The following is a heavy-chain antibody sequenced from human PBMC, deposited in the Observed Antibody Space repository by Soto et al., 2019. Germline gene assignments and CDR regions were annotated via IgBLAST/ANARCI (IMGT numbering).Heavy chain of an antibody. CDR1: GGTFSSYA. J-gene: IGHJ6*02. CDR3: ARDGSGSYRESYGMDV. CDR2: IIPIFGTA. Sequence: GASVKVSCKASGGTFSSYAISWVRQAPGQGLEWMGGIIPIFGTANYAQKFQGRVTITADKSTSTAYMELSSLRSEDTAVYYCARDGSGSYRESYGMDVWGQGTTVTVSS. D-gene: IGHD3-10*01. V-gene: IGHV1-69*06.